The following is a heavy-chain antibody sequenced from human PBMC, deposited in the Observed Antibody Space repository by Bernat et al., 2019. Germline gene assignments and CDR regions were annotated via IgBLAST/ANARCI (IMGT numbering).Heavy chain of an antibody. V-gene: IGHV1-18*01. D-gene: IGHD2-15*01. CDR1: YTFTSYD. CDR3: ARGRYCSGGSCYLTGWFDP. Sequence: YTFTSYDLSWVRQAPGQVLEWMGWISAYNVNTNYAQKLQGRVTMTTDTSTSTAYMELRSLRSDDTAVYYCARGRYCSGGSCYLTGWFDPWGQGT. J-gene: IGHJ5*02. CDR2: ISAYNVNT.